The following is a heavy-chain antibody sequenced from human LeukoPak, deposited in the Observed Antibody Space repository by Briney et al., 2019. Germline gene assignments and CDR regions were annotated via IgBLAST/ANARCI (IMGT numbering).Heavy chain of an antibody. CDR1: GGSISSYY. V-gene: IGHV4-59*12. D-gene: IGHD3-22*01. Sequence: SETLSLTCTVSGGSISSYYWSWIRQPPGKGLEWIGYIYYSGSTNYNPSLKSRVTISVDTSKNQFSLKLSSVTAADTAVYYCERGALSPYDSSGYGLSYWGQGTLVTVSS. CDR3: ERGALSPYDSSGYGLSY. CDR2: IYYSGST. J-gene: IGHJ4*02.